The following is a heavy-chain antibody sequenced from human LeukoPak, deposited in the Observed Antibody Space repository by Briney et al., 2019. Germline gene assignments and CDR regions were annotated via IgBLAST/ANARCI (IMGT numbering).Heavy chain of an antibody. CDR1: GYIFTGYY. CDR2: SNPTSGST. Sequence: SVKVSRKASGYIFTGYYLHWVRQAPGQGLEWMGWSNPTSGSTNYAQKFQGRVTMTRDTSISTAYMELSRLRSDDTAVYYCARGPGGGYDWLGYWGQGTLVTVSS. CDR3: ARGPGGGYDWLGY. D-gene: IGHD5-12*01. J-gene: IGHJ4*02. V-gene: IGHV1-2*02.